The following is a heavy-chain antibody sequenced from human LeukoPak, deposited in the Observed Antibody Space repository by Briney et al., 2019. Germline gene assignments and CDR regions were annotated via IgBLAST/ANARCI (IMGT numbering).Heavy chain of an antibody. CDR1: GGSISSYY. CDR3: ARDKLGATYFDY. D-gene: IGHD1-26*01. V-gene: IGHV4-59*01. CDR2: IYHSGST. J-gene: IGHJ4*02. Sequence: PSETLSLTCTVSGGSISSYYWSWIRQPPGKGLEWIGYIYHSGSTNYNPSLKSRVTISVDTSKNRFSLKLSSVTAADTAVYYCARDKLGATYFDYWGQGTLVTVSS.